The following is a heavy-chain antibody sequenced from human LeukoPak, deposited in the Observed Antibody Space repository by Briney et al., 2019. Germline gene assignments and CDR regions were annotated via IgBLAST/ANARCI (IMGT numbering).Heavy chain of an antibody. CDR2: INHSGST. D-gene: IGHD5-24*01. CDR3: ARGTRRLQSYYYYGMDV. CDR1: GGSFSGYY. V-gene: IGHV4-34*01. J-gene: IGHJ6*02. Sequence: SETLSLTCAVYGGSFSGYYWSWIRQPPGKGLEWIGEINHSGSTNYNPSLKSRVTISVDTSKNQFSLKLSSVTAADTAVYYCARGTRRLQSYYYYGMDVWGQGTTVTVSS.